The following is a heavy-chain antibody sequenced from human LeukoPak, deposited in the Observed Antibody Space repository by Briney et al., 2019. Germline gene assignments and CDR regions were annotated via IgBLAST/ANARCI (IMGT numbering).Heavy chain of an antibody. CDR3: ASGRDYYDSSGLFADAFDI. J-gene: IGHJ3*02. D-gene: IGHD3-22*01. Sequence: GGSLRLSCAASGFKFSDYYMTWIRQAPGKGLEWVSYISNSSDSIYYADSVEGRFTISRDNAKNSLYLQMNSLRAEDTAVYYCASGRDYYDSSGLFADAFDIWGQGTMVTVSS. CDR1: GFKFSDYY. V-gene: IGHV3-11*04. CDR2: ISNSSDSI.